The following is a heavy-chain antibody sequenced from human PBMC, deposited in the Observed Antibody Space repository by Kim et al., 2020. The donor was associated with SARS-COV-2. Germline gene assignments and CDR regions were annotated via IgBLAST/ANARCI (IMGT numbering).Heavy chain of an antibody. J-gene: IGHJ4*02. D-gene: IGHD6-19*01. CDR3: AKKSNGGWYLGDFDY. Sequence: GGSLRLSCAASGFTFSSYGMHWVRQAPGKGLEWVAVISYDGSNKYYADSVKGRFTISRDNSKNTLYLQMNSLRAEDTAVYYCAKKSNGGWYLGDFDYLGQGTLVTVSS. CDR2: ISYDGSNK. V-gene: IGHV3-30*18. CDR1: GFTFSSYG.